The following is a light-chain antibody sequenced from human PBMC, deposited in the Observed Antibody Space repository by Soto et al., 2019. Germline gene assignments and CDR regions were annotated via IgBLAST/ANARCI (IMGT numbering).Light chain of an antibody. Sequence: EIVMTQSPATLSVSPGERATLSCRASQSVSSNLAWYQQKPGQAPRLLISGASTRATGIPASFSGSGSGTEFTLTISSLQSEDFEVYYCQQYNNWPPAYTFGQGTKLEIK. CDR2: GAS. V-gene: IGKV3-15*01. J-gene: IGKJ2*01. CDR1: QSVSSN. CDR3: QQYNNWPPAYT.